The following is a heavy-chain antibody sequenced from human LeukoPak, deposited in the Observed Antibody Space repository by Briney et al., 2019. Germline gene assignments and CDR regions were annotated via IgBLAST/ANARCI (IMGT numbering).Heavy chain of an antibody. CDR1: GFTLSSCA. V-gene: IGHV3-23*01. D-gene: IGHD1-26*01. Sequence: GGSLRLSCAASGFTLSSCAMTWVRQIPGKGLEWVSTISESGGGSYSGGGTYYGDSVTGRFIISKDGSTNTLFLQMDSLRADDTGIYYCAKGKVNHLGALDYWGQGALVTVSS. CDR2: ISESGGGSYSGGGT. J-gene: IGHJ4*02. CDR3: AKGKVNHLGALDY.